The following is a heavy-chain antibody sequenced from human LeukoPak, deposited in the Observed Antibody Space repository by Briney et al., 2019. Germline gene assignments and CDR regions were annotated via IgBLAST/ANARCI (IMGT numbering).Heavy chain of an antibody. CDR2: ISSSSTSYI. V-gene: IGHV3-21*01. D-gene: IGHD4-17*01. J-gene: IGHJ4*02. CDR3: ARDPDYGDDRYFDY. CDR1: GFTFSSYS. Sequence: PGGSLRLSCAASGFTFSSYSMNWVRQAPGKGLEWVSSISSSSTSYIYYADSVKGRFTISRDNAKNSLYLQMNSLRAEDTAVYYCARDPDYGDDRYFDYWGQGTLVTVSS.